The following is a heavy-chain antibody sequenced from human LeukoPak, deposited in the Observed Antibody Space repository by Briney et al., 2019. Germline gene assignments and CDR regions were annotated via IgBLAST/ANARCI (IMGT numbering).Heavy chain of an antibody. CDR3: GGLATGNTRRTWDFDL. J-gene: IGHJ2*01. D-gene: IGHD5-12*01. CDR1: GYSISSGYY. CDR2: IYHSGST. V-gene: IGHV4-38-2*02. Sequence: TSETLSLTCTVSGYSISSGYYWGWIRQPPGKGLEWIGSIYHSGSTYYNPSLKSRVTISVDTSKNQFSLKLSSVTAADTAANYCGGLATGNTRRTWDFDLWGRGTLVTVSP.